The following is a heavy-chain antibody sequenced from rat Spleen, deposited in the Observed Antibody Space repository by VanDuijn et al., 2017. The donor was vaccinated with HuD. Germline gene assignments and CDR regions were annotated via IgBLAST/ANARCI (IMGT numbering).Heavy chain of an antibody. D-gene: IGHD1-12*03. J-gene: IGHJ3*01. V-gene: IGHV2-6*01. Sequence: QVQLKESGPGLVQPSQTLSLTCTVSGFSLTSYHVSCVRQPPGKGLEWIAAISSGGNTYYNSALKSRLSSSRDTSKSQVFLKMNSLQTDDTATYYCARGYDGYLYNWFAYWGQGTLVTVSS. CDR1: GFSLTSYH. CDR3: ARGYDGYLYNWFAY. CDR2: ISSGGNT.